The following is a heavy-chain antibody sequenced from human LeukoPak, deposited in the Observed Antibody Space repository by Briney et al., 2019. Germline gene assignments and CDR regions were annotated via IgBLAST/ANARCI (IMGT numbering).Heavy chain of an antibody. D-gene: IGHD3-22*01. V-gene: IGHV3-23*01. CDR1: GFTFSSNA. Sequence: PGGSLRLSCADSGFTFSSNAMSWVSQAPGRGLEWVSVISGSGGSTYYADSVKGRFTISRDNSKNTLYLQMNSLRAEDTAVYYCAKAGAYYYDSSGAFDIWGQGTMVTVSS. CDR2: ISGSGGST. CDR3: AKAGAYYYDSSGAFDI. J-gene: IGHJ3*02.